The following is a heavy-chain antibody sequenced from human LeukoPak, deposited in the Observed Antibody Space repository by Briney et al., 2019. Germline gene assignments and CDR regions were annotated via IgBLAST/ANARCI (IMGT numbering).Heavy chain of an antibody. J-gene: IGHJ4*02. CDR2: IIPILGIA. V-gene: IGHV1-69*04. CDR1: GGTFSSYA. CDR3: ARDPMVRGVIRGGNYYFDY. D-gene: IGHD3-10*01. Sequence: SVKVSCKASGGTFSSYAISWVRQAPGQGLEWMGRIIPILGIANYAQKFQGRVTITADKSTSTAYMELSSLRSEDTAVYYCARDPMVRGVIRGGNYYFDYWGQGTLVTVSS.